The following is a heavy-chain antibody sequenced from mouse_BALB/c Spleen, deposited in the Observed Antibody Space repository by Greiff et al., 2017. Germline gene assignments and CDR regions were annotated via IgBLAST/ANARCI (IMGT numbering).Heavy chain of an antibody. D-gene: IGHD2-14*01. Sequence: EVKLVESGGGLVKPGGSLKLSCAASGFTFSDYYMYWVRQTPEKRLEWVATISDGGSYTYYPDSVKGRFTISRDNAKNNLYLQMSSLKSEDTAMYYCARDRYGYYAMDYWGQGTSVTVSS. V-gene: IGHV5-4*02. CDR1: GFTFSDYY. J-gene: IGHJ4*01. CDR2: ISDGGSYT. CDR3: ARDRYGYYAMDY.